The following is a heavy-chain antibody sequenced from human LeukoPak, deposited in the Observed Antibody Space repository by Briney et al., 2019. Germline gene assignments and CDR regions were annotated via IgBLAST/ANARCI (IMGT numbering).Heavy chain of an antibody. CDR1: GGSFSGYY. Sequence: SETLSLTCAVYGGSFSGYYWSWIRQPPGKGLEWIGEINHSGSTNYNPSLKSRVTISVDTSKNQFSLKLSSMTAADTAVYYCARGIVVVPAAIPYYYMDVWGKGTTVTVSS. D-gene: IGHD2-2*02. V-gene: IGHV4-34*01. CDR2: INHSGST. CDR3: ARGIVVVPAAIPYYYMDV. J-gene: IGHJ6*03.